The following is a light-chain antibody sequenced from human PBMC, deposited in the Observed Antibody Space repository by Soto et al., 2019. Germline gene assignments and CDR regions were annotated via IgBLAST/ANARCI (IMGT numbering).Light chain of an antibody. CDR1: ESVTSTY. CDR3: QVFGGSPLYT. J-gene: IGKJ2*01. CDR2: GAS. Sequence: EIVLTQSPGTLSLSPGERATLSCRTSESVTSTYLAWYQQKPGQPPRLLIYGASTRATGIPARFSGSGSGRDLTLTISRLEPEDFSMYYCQVFGGSPLYTFGQGTRLEIK. V-gene: IGKV3-20*01.